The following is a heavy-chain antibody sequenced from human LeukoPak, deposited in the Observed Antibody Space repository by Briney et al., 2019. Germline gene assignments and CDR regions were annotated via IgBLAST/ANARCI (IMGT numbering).Heavy chain of an antibody. V-gene: IGHV4-34*01. J-gene: IGHJ4*02. Sequence: SETLSLTRAVYGGSFSGYYWSWIRQPPGKGLEWIGEINHSGSTNYNPSLKSRVTISVDTSKNQFSLKLSSVTAADTAVYYCARGREGTRAPFDYWGQGTLVTVSS. CDR1: GGSFSGYY. CDR3: ARGREGTRAPFDY. CDR2: INHSGST.